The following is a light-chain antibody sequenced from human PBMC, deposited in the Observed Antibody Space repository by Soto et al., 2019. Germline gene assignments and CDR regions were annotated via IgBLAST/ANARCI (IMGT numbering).Light chain of an antibody. CDR1: SSDVGAYNY. CDR3: SSFASSNTWV. J-gene: IGLJ3*02. V-gene: IGLV2-8*01. CDR2: EVT. Sequence: QSALTQPPSASGSPGQSVTMSGTGTSSDVGAYNYVSWYQQHAGKAPKLVIYEVTKRPSGVPDRFSGSKSANTASLTVSGLQAEDEADYYCSSFASSNTWVFGGGTKLTVL.